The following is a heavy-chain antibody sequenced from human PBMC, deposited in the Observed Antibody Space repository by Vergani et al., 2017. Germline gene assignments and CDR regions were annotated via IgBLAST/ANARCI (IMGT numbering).Heavy chain of an antibody. CDR3: ARGWYQLPNFDY. CDR1: GFTFDDYT. V-gene: IGHV3-43*01. CDR2: ISWDGGST. J-gene: IGHJ4*02. Sequence: EVQLVESGGVVVQPGGSLRLSCAASGFTFDDYTMQWVRQAPGKGLEWVSLISWDGGSTYYADSVKGRFTISRDNSKNSLYLQMNSLRTEDTALYYCARGWYQLPNFDYWGQGTLVTVSS. D-gene: IGHD2-2*01.